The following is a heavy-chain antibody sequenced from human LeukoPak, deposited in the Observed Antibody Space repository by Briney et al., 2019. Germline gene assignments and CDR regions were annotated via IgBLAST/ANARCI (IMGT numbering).Heavy chain of an antibody. D-gene: IGHD1-26*01. Sequence: GGSLRLSCAASGFTFSSYSMNWVRQAPGKGLEWVSYISSSSSNIYYADSVKGRFTISRNNAKNSLYLQMNSLRAEDTAVYYCAREWDALDYWGQGTLVTVSS. V-gene: IGHV3-48*01. CDR3: AREWDALDY. J-gene: IGHJ4*02. CDR1: GFTFSSYS. CDR2: ISSSSSNI.